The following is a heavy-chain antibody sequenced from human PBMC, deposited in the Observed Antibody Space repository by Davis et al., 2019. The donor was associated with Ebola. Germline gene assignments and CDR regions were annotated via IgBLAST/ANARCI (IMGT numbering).Heavy chain of an antibody. CDR3: AKSGGEYQLLNSMDY. D-gene: IGHD2-2*01. Sequence: PGGSLRLSCAASGFIFSNCAMSWVRQAPGKGLEWVSAISGSGGSTYYADSVKGRFTISRDNSKNTLYLQMNSLRAEDTAVYYCAKSGGEYQLLNSMDYWGQGTLVTVSS. V-gene: IGHV3-23*01. CDR1: GFIFSNCA. J-gene: IGHJ4*02. CDR2: ISGSGGST.